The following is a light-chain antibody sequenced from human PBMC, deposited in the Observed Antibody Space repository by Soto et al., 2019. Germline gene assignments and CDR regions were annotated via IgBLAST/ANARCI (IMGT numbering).Light chain of an antibody. J-gene: IGKJ5*01. Sequence: EIVLTQSPATLSWSPGERATLSCRASQSVSSYLAWYQKKPGHATRLLIYDASNRATGIPARFSGSGSGTDFTLTISSLEPEDFAVYYCQKRSKWPPITFGQGTRLEIK. CDR1: QSVSSY. CDR3: QKRSKWPPIT. V-gene: IGKV3-11*01. CDR2: DAS.